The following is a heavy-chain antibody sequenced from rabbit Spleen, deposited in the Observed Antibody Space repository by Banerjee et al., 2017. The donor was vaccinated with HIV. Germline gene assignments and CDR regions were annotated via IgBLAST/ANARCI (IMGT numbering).Heavy chain of an antibody. D-gene: IGHD8-1*01. Sequence: QEQLVESGGGLVQPGGSLTLTCKASGFSFSSNDYMCWVRQAPGKGLEWIACTAGGTSTFTYYASWAKGRFTCSKASSTTVTLQMTSLTAADTATYFCARDTGTSFSTYGMDLWGPGTLVTVS. CDR3: ARDTGTSFSTYGMDL. J-gene: IGHJ6*01. CDR2: TAGGTSTFT. CDR1: GFSFSSNDY. V-gene: IGHV1S45*01.